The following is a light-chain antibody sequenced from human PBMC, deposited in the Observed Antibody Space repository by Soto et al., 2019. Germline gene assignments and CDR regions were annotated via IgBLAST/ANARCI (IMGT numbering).Light chain of an antibody. Sequence: QSVLTQPPSVXAAPGQQGTISCSGSSSNIGYNFVSWYQHLPGTAPKLLSYDNDKRPPGISDRFSGSKSGTSSTLDISGLQTGDEADYYCGTWDTSMSAYVFAPGTKVPV. CDR1: SSNIGYNF. V-gene: IGLV1-51*01. CDR3: GTWDTSMSAYV. CDR2: DND. J-gene: IGLJ1*01.